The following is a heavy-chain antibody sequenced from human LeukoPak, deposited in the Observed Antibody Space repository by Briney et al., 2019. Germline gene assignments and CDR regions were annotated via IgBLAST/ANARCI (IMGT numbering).Heavy chain of an antibody. CDR2: ISGSGGST. Sequence: GGSLRLSCAASGFTFSSYAMSWVRQAPGKGLEWVSAISGSGGSTYYADSVKGRFTISRDNSKKTLYLQMNSLRAEDTAAYYCAKGKVNHDGALDAWGQGTLVTVSS. CDR3: AKGKVNHDGALDA. J-gene: IGHJ3*01. V-gene: IGHV3-23*01. D-gene: IGHD2-21*01. CDR1: GFTFSSYA.